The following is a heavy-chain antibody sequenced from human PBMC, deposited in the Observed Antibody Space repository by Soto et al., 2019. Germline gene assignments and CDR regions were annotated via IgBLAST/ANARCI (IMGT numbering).Heavy chain of an antibody. Sequence: SETLSLTCTVSGGSVSSGSYYWSWIRQPPGKGLEWIGYIYYSGSTNYNPSLKSRVTISVDTSKNQFSLKLSSVTAADTAVYYRARADKWDPDAFDIWGQGTMVTVSS. J-gene: IGHJ3*02. CDR1: GGSVSSGSYY. CDR2: IYYSGST. D-gene: IGHD1-26*01. V-gene: IGHV4-61*01. CDR3: ARADKWDPDAFDI.